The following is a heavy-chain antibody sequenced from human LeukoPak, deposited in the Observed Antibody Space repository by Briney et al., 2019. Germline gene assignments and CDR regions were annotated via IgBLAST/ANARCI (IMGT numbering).Heavy chain of an antibody. Sequence: GGSLRLSCAASGFTFTTYAMHWVRQAPGRGLEYVSAISTDGGGTYYANSVKGRFTISRDNSKNTLYLQMSSLRVEDMAVYYCARYSSGSCYDYWGQGTLVTVSS. V-gene: IGHV3-64*01. CDR2: ISTDGGGT. J-gene: IGHJ4*02. D-gene: IGHD6-13*01. CDR3: ARYSSGSCYDY. CDR1: GFTFTTYA.